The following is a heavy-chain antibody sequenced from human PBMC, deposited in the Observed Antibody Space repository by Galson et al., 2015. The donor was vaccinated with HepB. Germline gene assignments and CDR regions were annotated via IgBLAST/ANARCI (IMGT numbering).Heavy chain of an antibody. Sequence: SETLSLTCAVYGGSFSGYYWSWIRQPPGKGLEWIGEINHSGSTNYNPSLKSRVTISVDTSKNQFSLKLSSVTAADTAVYYCARRGSSGRRYFDLWGRGTLVTVSS. CDR1: GGSFSGYY. CDR3: ARRGSSGRRYFDL. CDR2: INHSGST. V-gene: IGHV4-34*01. D-gene: IGHD6-19*01. J-gene: IGHJ2*01.